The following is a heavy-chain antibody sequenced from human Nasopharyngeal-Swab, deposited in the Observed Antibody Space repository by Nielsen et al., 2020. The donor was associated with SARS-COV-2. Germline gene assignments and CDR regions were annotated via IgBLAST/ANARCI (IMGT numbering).Heavy chain of an antibody. CDR2: IYSGGST. CDR1: GFTVSSNY. Sequence: GESLKISCAASGFTVSSNYTSWVRQAPGKGLEWVSIIYSGGSTHYADSVKGRFTISRDNSNNTVHLQMKSLRSEVTAIYYCARDNDEYGMDVWGQGTTVTVSS. J-gene: IGHJ6*02. CDR3: ARDNDEYGMDV. V-gene: IGHV3-53*01. D-gene: IGHD1-1*01.